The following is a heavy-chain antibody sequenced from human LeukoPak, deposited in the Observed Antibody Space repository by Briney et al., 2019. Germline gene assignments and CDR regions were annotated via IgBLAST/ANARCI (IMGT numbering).Heavy chain of an antibody. J-gene: IGHJ4*02. CDR3: AKDSLGFGELLPYYFDY. Sequence: GGSLRLSCAASGFTFSSYGMHWVRQAPGKGLEWVAFIRYDGSNKYYAESVKGRFTISRDNSKNTLYLQMNSLRAEDTAVYYCAKDSLGFGELLPYYFDYWGQGTLVTVSS. D-gene: IGHD3-10*01. CDR1: GFTFSSYG. CDR2: IRYDGSNK. V-gene: IGHV3-30*02.